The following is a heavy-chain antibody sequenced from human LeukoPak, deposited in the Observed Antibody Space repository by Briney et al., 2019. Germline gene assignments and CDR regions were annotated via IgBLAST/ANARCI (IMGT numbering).Heavy chain of an antibody. CDR3: AKETAYCRADCYSLSDY. D-gene: IGHD2-21*02. J-gene: IGHJ4*02. V-gene: IGHV3-23*01. CDR1: GFTFSSYA. CDR2: ISGSGGST. Sequence: GGSLRLSCAASGFTFSSYAMSWVREAPGKGLEWVSAISGSGGSTYYADSVKGRFTISRDNSKNTLYLQMSSLRAEDTAVYYCAKETAYCRADCYSLSDYWGQGTLVTVSS.